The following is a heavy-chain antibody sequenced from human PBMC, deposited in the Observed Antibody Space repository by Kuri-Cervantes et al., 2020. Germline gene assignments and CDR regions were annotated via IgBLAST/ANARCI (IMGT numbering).Heavy chain of an antibody. CDR1: GFTFSSYW. CDR3: VREYCSSSSCTFDY. D-gene: IGHD2-2*01. J-gene: IGHJ4*02. CDR2: IWYDGSKK. V-gene: IGHV3-33*08. Sequence: GESLKISCAASGFTFSSYWMSWVRQAPGKGLEWVAVIWYDGSKKNYADSVKGRFTISRDNSKNTLYLQMNSLRVEDTAMYYCVREYCSSSSCTFDYWGQGTLVTVSS.